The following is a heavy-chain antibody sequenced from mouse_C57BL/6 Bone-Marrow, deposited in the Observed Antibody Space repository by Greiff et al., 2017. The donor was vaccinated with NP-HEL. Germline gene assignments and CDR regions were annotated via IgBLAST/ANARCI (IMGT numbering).Heavy chain of an antibody. D-gene: IGHD1-1*01. CDR3: ARHEWAYYYGSSYRYFDV. J-gene: IGHJ1*03. CDR1: GYTFTEYT. V-gene: IGHV1-62-2*01. Sequence: QVQLKESGAELVKPGASVKLSCKASGYTFTEYTIHWVKQRSGQGLEWIGWFYPGSGSIKYNEKFKDKATLTADKSSSTVYMELSRLTSEDSAVYFCARHEWAYYYGSSYRYFDVWGTGTTVTVSS. CDR2: FYPGSGSI.